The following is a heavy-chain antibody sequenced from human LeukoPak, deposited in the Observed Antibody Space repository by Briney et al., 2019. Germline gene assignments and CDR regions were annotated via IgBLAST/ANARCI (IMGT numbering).Heavy chain of an antibody. V-gene: IGHV3-23*05. Sequence: GGSLRLSCEASGFAFSNHAMTWVRQAPGEGLQWVSIISYTGKTTFYRDSVRGRSTISRDISNNTLYLQMDGLRADDTAVYYCARGGAYDYGVLDAWGQGTLVTVSS. CDR2: ISYTGKTT. CDR1: GFAFSNHA. J-gene: IGHJ5*02. CDR3: ARGGAYDYGVLDA. D-gene: IGHD4/OR15-4a*01.